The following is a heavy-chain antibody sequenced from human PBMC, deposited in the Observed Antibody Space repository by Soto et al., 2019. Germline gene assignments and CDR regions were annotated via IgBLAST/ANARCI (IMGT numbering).Heavy chain of an antibody. CDR3: TTTDYSRGPDAFDI. CDR1: GFTFSNAW. V-gene: IGHV3-15*01. D-gene: IGHD4-17*01. J-gene: IGHJ3*02. CDR2: IKSKTDGGTT. Sequence: EVQLVESGGGLVKPGGSLRLSCAASGFTFSNAWMSWVRQAPGKGLEWVGRIKSKTDGGTTDYAAPVKGRFTISRDDSKNTLYLQMNSLKTEDTAVYYCTTTDYSRGPDAFDIWGQGTMVTVSS.